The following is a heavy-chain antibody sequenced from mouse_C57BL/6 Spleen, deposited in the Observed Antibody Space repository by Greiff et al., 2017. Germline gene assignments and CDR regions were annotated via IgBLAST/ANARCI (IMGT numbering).Heavy chain of an antibody. V-gene: IGHV1-50*01. CDR3: ARNYCDY. CDR1: GYTFTSYW. Sequence: QVQLQQPGAELVKPGASVTLSCKASGYTFTSYWMQWVKQRPGQGLEWIGEIDPSDSYTNYNQKFKGKATLTVDTSSSTAYMQLSSLTSEDSAVYYCARNYCDYWGQGTTLTVSS. CDR2: IDPSDSYT. J-gene: IGHJ2*01.